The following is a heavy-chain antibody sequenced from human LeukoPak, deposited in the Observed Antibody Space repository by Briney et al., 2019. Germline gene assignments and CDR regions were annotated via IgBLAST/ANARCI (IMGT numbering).Heavy chain of an antibody. CDR1: GFTFSNFG. CDR3: AKQMAVDYFDY. Sequence: PGGSLRLSCAASGFTFSNFGMHWVRQAPGKGLEWVAVISYDGNNKYYTDSVKGRFTISRDNAKNTLHLQMDSLRAEDTAVYYCAKQMAVDYFDYWGQGTLVTVSS. J-gene: IGHJ4*02. V-gene: IGHV3-30*18. CDR2: ISYDGNNK. D-gene: IGHD5-24*01.